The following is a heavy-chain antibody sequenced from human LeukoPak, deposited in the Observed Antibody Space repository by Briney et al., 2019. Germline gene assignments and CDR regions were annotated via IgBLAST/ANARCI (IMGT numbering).Heavy chain of an antibody. CDR1: GIPLRWYS. J-gene: IGHJ4*02. V-gene: IGHV3-48*01. D-gene: IGHD2-15*01. Sequence: GSLRPFLSASGIPLRWYSINLVRQASGEGPEWVSYISSSGSAIYYVDSVKGRFTVSRDNAKNSLFLQMNSPRAEDTAVYYCVRVKGSYFDYWGQGALVTVSS. CDR2: ISSSGSAI. CDR3: VRVKGSYFDY.